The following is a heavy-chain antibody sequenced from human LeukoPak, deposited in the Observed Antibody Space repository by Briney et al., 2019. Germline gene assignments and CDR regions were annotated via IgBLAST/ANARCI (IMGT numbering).Heavy chain of an antibody. Sequence: GGSLRLSCAASGFTFSSYSMNWVRQAPGKGLEWVSYISSSSSTIYYADSVKGRFTISRDNAKNSLYLQMNSLRAEDTAVYYCARDRVAAAGTGGGMDVWGQGTTVTVSS. CDR2: ISSSSSTI. D-gene: IGHD6-13*01. V-gene: IGHV3-48*04. CDR1: GFTFSSYS. J-gene: IGHJ6*02. CDR3: ARDRVAAAGTGGGMDV.